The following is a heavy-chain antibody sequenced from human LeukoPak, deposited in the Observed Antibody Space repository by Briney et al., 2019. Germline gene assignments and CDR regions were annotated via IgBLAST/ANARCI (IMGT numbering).Heavy chain of an antibody. D-gene: IGHD6-19*01. CDR3: AKGYSSGWANWLDP. V-gene: IGHV3-23*01. CDR1: GFTFSNYA. Sequence: GGSLRLSCAASGFTFSNYAMTWVRQAPGKGLEWVSGISGSGDGTYYADSVKGRFTISRDNSENTLYLQMNSLRAEDTALYHCAKGYSSGWANWLDPWGQGTLVTVSS. J-gene: IGHJ5*02. CDR2: ISGSGDGT.